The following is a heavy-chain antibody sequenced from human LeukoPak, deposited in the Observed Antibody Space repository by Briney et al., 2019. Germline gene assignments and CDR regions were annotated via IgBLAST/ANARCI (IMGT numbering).Heavy chain of an antibody. CDR3: AKADGGQWPSSYYYYYMDV. J-gene: IGHJ6*03. V-gene: IGHV3-23*01. CDR1: GLTFINFG. Sequence: PGGSLRLSCAASGLTFINFGMTWVRQAPGKGLEWVSAISGSAVITFYADSAKGRFAISRDNSKNTLYLQMNSLRAEDTAVYYCAKADGGQWPSSYYYYYMDVWGKGTTVTVSS. D-gene: IGHD6-19*01. CDR2: ISGSAVIT.